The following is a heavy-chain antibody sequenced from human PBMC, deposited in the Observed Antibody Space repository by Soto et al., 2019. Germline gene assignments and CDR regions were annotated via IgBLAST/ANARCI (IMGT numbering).Heavy chain of an antibody. V-gene: IGHV3-23*01. D-gene: IGHD2-2*01. CDR2: ISGSAGSSGP. Sequence: EVQLLESGGGLVQPGGSLRLSCVASGFTFSTYTMSWVRQAPGKALEWVSVISGSAGSSGPSYADSVQGRFSISRDNARNTLYLQMNSLRGEDTAMYYCAKARCSTANCYVPEYWGQGTRVTVSS. CDR3: AKARCSTANCYVPEY. J-gene: IGHJ4*02. CDR1: GFTFSTYT.